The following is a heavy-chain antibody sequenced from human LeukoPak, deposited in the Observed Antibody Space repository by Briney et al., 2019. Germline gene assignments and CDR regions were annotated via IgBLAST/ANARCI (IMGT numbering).Heavy chain of an antibody. Sequence: SETLSLTCTVSGGSISSYYWSWIRQPPGKGLEWIGYIYYSGSTNYNPSLKSRVTISVDTSKNQFSLKLSSVTAADTAVYYCARGHGTMVRGARWFDPWGQGTLVTVSS. J-gene: IGHJ5*02. CDR3: ARGHGTMVRGARWFDP. D-gene: IGHD3-10*01. V-gene: IGHV4-59*01. CDR1: GGSISSYY. CDR2: IYYSGST.